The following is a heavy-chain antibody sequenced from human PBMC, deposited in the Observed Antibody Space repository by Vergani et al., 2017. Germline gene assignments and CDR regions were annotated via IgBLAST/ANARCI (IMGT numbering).Heavy chain of an antibody. CDR2: ISGNSGST. CDR3: AKSPGYNEPLRDDAFDI. CDR1: GFTFDDYA. J-gene: IGHJ3*02. D-gene: IGHD5-24*01. Sequence: EVQLVESGGGLVQPGRSLRLSCAASGFTFDDYAMHWVRQAPGKGLEWVSGISGNSGSTGYADSVKGRFTISRDNSKNSLYLQMNSLRAEDTALYYCAKSPGYNEPLRDDAFDIWGQGTMVTVSS. V-gene: IGHV3-9*01.